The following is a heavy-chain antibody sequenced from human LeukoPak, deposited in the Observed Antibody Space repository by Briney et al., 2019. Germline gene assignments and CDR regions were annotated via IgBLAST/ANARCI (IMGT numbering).Heavy chain of an antibody. V-gene: IGHV2-5*02. CDR1: WISRTTSGVG. CDR2: IYWDDDR. D-gene: IGHD3-10*01. CDR3: VRRPVYYDSGSYYFDY. Sequence: ESGPTLMRPRQTLTLTCSISWISRTTSGVGMGWIRQPPGKGLDWPALIYWDDDRRYSHSLTSRVTITIYSSKNQVVLIMTNMGPVDTATYHCVRRPVYYDSGSYYFDYWGQGTLVTASS. J-gene: IGHJ4*02.